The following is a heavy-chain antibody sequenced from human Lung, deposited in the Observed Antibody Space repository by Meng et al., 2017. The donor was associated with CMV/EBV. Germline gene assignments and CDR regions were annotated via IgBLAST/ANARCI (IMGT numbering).Heavy chain of an antibody. J-gene: IGHJ4*02. Sequence: QGQWQESGQGPVKPSETLSLTCTASGGSISSYYWSWIRQSAGKGLEWIGRIYTSGTTIYNPSLKSRLTLSLDTSKNQFSLKLNSVTAADTAVYYCARAEADTGNFDYWGQGTLVTVSS. CDR2: IYTSGTT. D-gene: IGHD6-19*01. V-gene: IGHV4-4*07. CDR3: ARAEADTGNFDY. CDR1: GGSISSYY.